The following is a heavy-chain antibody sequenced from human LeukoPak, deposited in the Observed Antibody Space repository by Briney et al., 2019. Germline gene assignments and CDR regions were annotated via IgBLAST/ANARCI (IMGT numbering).Heavy chain of an antibody. Sequence: GGSLRLSCAGTGFSFSSYTLQWVRQAPGKGLEYVSSLSRDGRYRYYADSVKGRFTISRDNSKNTTYLQMGSLRPEDKAVYYWRGVGATKDYWGQGTLVTVSS. CDR3: RGVGATKDY. D-gene: IGHD1-26*01. CDR2: LSRDGRYR. CDR1: GFSFSSYT. V-gene: IGHV3-64*02. J-gene: IGHJ4*02.